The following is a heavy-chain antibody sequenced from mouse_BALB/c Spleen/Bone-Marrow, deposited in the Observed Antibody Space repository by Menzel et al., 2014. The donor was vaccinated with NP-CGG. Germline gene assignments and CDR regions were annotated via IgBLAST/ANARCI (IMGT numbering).Heavy chain of an antibody. CDR2: IYPGNVNT. CDR1: GYTFTSYY. D-gene: IGHD2-4*01. J-gene: IGHJ2*01. Sequence: QVQLKDSGPELVKPGASVRISCKASGYTFTSYYIHWVKQRPGQGLEWIGWIYPGNVNTQYNEKFMGKATLTADKSSSTAYMQLNSLTSEDSAVYFCARGITTRGGDCWGQGTTFTVSS. V-gene: IGHV1S56*01. CDR3: ARGITTRGGDC.